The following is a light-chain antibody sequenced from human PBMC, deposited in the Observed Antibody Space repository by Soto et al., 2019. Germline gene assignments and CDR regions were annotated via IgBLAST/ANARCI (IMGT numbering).Light chain of an antibody. Sequence: ALTQPASVSGSPGQSITISCTGTSSDVGGYNYVSWYQQHPGKAPKLMIYDVSNRPSGVSNRFSGSKSGNTASLTISGLQAEEEADYYCSSYTSSSTLYVFGTGTKVT. V-gene: IGLV2-14*01. CDR2: DVS. J-gene: IGLJ1*01. CDR3: SSYTSSSTLYV. CDR1: SSDVGGYNY.